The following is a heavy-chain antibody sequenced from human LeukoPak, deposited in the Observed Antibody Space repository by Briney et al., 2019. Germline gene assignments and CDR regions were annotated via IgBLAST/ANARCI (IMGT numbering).Heavy chain of an antibody. Sequence: GGSLRLSCAASGFTFSSYAMSWVRQAPGKGLEWVSAISGSGGSTYYADSVKGRSTISRDNSKNTLYLQMNSLRAEDTAVYYCAKDRLPSVDYDYVWGSYRPNWFDPWGQGTLVTVSS. CDR3: AKDRLPSVDYDYVWGSYRPNWFDP. D-gene: IGHD3-16*02. CDR2: ISGSGGST. CDR1: GFTFSSYA. J-gene: IGHJ5*02. V-gene: IGHV3-23*01.